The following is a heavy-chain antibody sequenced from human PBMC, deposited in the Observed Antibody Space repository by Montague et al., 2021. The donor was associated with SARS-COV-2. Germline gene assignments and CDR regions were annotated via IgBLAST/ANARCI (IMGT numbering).Heavy chain of an antibody. D-gene: IGHD3-16*02. V-gene: IGHV3-21*01. CDR1: GFTFSSYS. CDR3: ARDLNDYVWGSYRYFDY. Sequence: SLSLSCAASGFTFSSYSMNWVRQAPGKGLEWVSSISSSSSYIYYADSVKGRFTISRDNAKNSLYLQMNSLRAEDTAVYYCARDLNDYVWGSYRYFDYWGQGTLVTVSS. CDR2: ISSSSSYI. J-gene: IGHJ4*02.